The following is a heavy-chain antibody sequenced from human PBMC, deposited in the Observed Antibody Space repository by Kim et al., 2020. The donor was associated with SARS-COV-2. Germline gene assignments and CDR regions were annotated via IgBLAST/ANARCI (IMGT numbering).Heavy chain of an antibody. CDR2: IKNDGSKK. D-gene: IGHD5-12*01. J-gene: IGHJ4*02. CDR3: ESSHNRGWHNEGY. CDR1: GFIFSDYG. V-gene: IGHV3-7*01. Sequence: GGSLRLSCAASGFIFSDYGMRWVRQAPGKGLQWVANIKNDGSKKYYADSVQGRFTITRDNAQYSMYLQMNSLNVEDKDVFYCESSHNRGWHNEGYCGQVT.